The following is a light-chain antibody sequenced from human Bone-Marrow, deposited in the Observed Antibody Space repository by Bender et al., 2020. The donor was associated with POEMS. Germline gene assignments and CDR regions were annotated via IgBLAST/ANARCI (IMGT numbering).Light chain of an antibody. V-gene: IGLV2-23*02. J-gene: IGLJ2*01. CDR1: SRDVGMFNL. CDR3: CSYAGSTAYVV. Sequence: QSALTQPASVSGSPGQSITISCTGTSRDVGMFNLVSWYQQYPGKAPNLLIYDVSERPSGVPDRFSGSKSGNTASLTISGLQADDEADYYCCSYAGSTAYVVFGGGTRLTVL. CDR2: DVS.